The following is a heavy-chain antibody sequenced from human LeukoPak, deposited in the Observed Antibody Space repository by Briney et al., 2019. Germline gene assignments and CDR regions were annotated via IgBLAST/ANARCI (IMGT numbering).Heavy chain of an antibody. V-gene: IGHV4-59*08. CDR1: GGSISIYF. J-gene: IGHJ6*02. CDR3: ARHGKGMDV. CDR2: IYYSGST. Sequence: SEALSLTCTVSGGSISIYFYSWIRQPPGKGLEWIGYIYYSGSTNYNPSLKSRVTISVDTSKNQFSLKVRSVTAADTAVYYCARHGKGMDVWGQGTTVTVPS.